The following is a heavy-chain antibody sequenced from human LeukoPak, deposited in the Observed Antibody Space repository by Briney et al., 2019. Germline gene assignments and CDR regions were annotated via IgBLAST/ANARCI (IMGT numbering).Heavy chain of an antibody. CDR3: ARGGSGVYYYYYGMDV. D-gene: IGHD3-10*01. CDR1: GYTFTSYY. V-gene: IGHV1-46*01. Sequence: GASVKVSCKASGYTFTSYYIHWVRQAPGQGLEWMGIINPSGGHTTYAQKFQGRVTMTRDTSTSTVYMELSSLRSEDTAVYYCARGGSGVYYYYYGMDVWGQGTMVTVSS. CDR2: INPSGGHT. J-gene: IGHJ6*02.